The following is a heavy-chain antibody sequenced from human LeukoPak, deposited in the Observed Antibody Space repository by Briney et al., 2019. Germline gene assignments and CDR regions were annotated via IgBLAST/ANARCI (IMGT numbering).Heavy chain of an antibody. Sequence: GGSLRLSCAASGFTFSSFAMIWFRQAPGKGLEWVSTISGSGGDIYYADSVKGRFTISRDNSKNTLYLQMNSLRAEDTALYYCAKAYSSGWFDYFDYWGHGTLVTVSS. J-gene: IGHJ4*01. CDR3: AKAYSSGWFDYFDY. CDR2: ISGSGGDI. V-gene: IGHV3-23*01. CDR1: GFTFSSFA. D-gene: IGHD6-19*01.